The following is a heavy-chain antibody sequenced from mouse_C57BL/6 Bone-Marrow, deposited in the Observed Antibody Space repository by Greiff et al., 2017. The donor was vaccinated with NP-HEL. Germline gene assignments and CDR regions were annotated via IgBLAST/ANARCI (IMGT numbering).Heavy chain of an antibody. CDR1: GYTFTSYW. CDR2: INPSNGGT. D-gene: IGHD1-1*01. Sequence: QVQLQQPGTELVKPGASVKLSCKASGYTFTSYWMHWVKQRPGQGLEWIGNINPSNGGTNYNEKFKSKATLTVDKSSSTAYMQRSSLTSEDSAVYYCARDCYGSSAWFAYWGQGTLVTVSA. J-gene: IGHJ3*01. CDR3: ARDCYGSSAWFAY. V-gene: IGHV1-53*01.